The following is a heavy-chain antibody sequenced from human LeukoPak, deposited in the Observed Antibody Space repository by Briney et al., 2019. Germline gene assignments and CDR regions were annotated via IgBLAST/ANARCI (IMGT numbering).Heavy chain of an antibody. CDR2: IYYSGST. D-gene: IGHD3-10*01. V-gene: IGHV4-59*01. J-gene: IGHJ4*02. CDR3: ARESYYYGSENFFDY. Sequence: SETLSLICTVSGGSISSYYWSWIRQPPGKGLEWIGYIYYSGSTNYNPSLKSRVTISVDTSKNQFSLKLSSVTAADTAVYYCARESYYYGSENFFDYWGQGTLVTVSS. CDR1: GGSISSYY.